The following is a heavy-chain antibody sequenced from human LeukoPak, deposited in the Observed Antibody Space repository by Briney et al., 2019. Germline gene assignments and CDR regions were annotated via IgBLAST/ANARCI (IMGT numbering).Heavy chain of an antibody. CDR3: ARVTGALTDAFDI. D-gene: IGHD7-27*01. CDR1: GFTFSSYA. CDR2: ISGSGGST. J-gene: IGHJ3*02. Sequence: GGSLRLSCAASGFTFSSYAMSWVRQAPGKGLEWVSAISGSGGSTYYADSVKGRFTISRDNSKNTLYLQMNSLRAEDTAVYYCARVTGALTDAFDIWGQGTMVTVSS. V-gene: IGHV3-23*01.